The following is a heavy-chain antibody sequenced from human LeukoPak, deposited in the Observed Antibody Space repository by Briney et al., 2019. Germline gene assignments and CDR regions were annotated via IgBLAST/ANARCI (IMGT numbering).Heavy chain of an antibody. J-gene: IGHJ6*02. CDR1: GGTFSSYA. CDR2: IIPIFGTA. Sequence: SVKVSRKASGGTFSSYAISWVRQAPGQGLEWMGGIIPIFGTANYAQKFQGRVTITADESTSTAYMELSSLRSEDTAVYYCARDGRGDYQNYYCYGMDVWGQGTTVTVSS. D-gene: IGHD4-11*01. V-gene: IGHV1-69*01. CDR3: ARDGRGDYQNYYCYGMDV.